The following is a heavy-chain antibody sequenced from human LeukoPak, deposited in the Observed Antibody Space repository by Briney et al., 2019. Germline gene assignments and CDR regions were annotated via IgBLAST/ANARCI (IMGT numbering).Heavy chain of an antibody. CDR3: ARDAYIWNDGSDKYYYYGMDV. CDR2: ISSSGSTI. Sequence: GGSLRLSCAASGFTFSDYYMSWIRQAPGKGLEWVSYISSSGSTIYYADSVKGRFTISRDNAKNSLYLQMNSLRAEDTAVYYCARDAYIWNDGSDKYYYYGMDVWGQGTTVTVSS. CDR1: GFTFSDYY. V-gene: IGHV3-11*01. D-gene: IGHD1-1*01. J-gene: IGHJ6*02.